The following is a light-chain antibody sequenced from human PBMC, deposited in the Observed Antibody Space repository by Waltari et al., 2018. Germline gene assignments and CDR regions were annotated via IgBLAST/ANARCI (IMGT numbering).Light chain of an antibody. CDR1: SVHSSYT. Sequence: LVLTQSPSASASLGASVKLTCTLSSVHSSYTIAWHQQQPEKGPRLLTKLNSDGSHSKGDGIPDRFSGSSSGTERYLTLSSLQSEDEADYYCQTWDTDIRVFGGGTELTVL. V-gene: IGLV4-69*01. CDR3: QTWDTDIRV. J-gene: IGLJ3*02. CDR2: LNSDGSH.